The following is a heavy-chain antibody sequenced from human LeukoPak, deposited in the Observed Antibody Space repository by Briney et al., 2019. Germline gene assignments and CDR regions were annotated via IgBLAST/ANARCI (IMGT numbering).Heavy chain of an antibody. D-gene: IGHD6-13*01. Sequence: ASVKVSCKASGYTFTSYYMHWVRRAPGQGLEWMGWINPNSGGTNYAQKFQGRVTMTRDTSISTAYMELSRLRSDDTAVYYCARDKGSAAGTLDYWGQGTLVTVSS. CDR2: INPNSGGT. CDR1: GYTFTSYY. CDR3: ARDKGSAAGTLDY. V-gene: IGHV1-2*02. J-gene: IGHJ4*02.